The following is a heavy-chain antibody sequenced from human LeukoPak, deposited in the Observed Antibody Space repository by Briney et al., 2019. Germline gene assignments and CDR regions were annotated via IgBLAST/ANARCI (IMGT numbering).Heavy chain of an antibody. CDR3: ARGSPPRRNYDSRGYYSYYFDY. CDR1: GYTFTSYG. J-gene: IGHJ4*02. Sequence: ASVKVSCKASGYTFTSYGISWVRQAPGQGLEWRGWISAYNGNTHYAQKLQGRVTMTTDTSTSTVYMELRSLRSHDTAVYYCARGSPPRRNYDSRGYYSYYFDYWGQGTLVTVSS. CDR2: ISAYNGNT. V-gene: IGHV1-18*01. D-gene: IGHD3-22*01.